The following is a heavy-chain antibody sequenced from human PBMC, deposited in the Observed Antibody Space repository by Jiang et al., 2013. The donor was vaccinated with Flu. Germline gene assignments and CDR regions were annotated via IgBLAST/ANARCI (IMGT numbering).Heavy chain of an antibody. J-gene: IGHJ6*02. CDR2: ISGSGGST. CDR1: GFTFSSYA. D-gene: IGHD4-17*01. V-gene: IGHV3-23*01. CDR3: AKGDYGGYYYYGMDV. Sequence: RLSCAASGFTFSSYAMSWVRQAPGKGLEWVSAISGSGGSTYYADSVKGRFTISRGNSKNTLYLQMNSLRAEDTAVYYCAKGDYGGYYYYGMDVWGQGTTVTVSS.